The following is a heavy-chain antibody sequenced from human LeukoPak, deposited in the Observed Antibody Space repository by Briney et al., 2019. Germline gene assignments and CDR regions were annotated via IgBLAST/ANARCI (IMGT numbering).Heavy chain of an antibody. V-gene: IGHV3-48*03. Sequence: PGGSLRLSCAASGFTFSSYEMNWVRQAPGKGLEWVSYISSSGSTIYYADSVKGRFTISRDNAKNSLYLQMNSLRAEDTAVYYCARVRGVVVITQTSDAFDIWGQGTMVTVSS. D-gene: IGHD3-22*01. CDR2: ISSSGSTI. J-gene: IGHJ3*02. CDR1: GFTFSSYE. CDR3: ARVRGVVVITQTSDAFDI.